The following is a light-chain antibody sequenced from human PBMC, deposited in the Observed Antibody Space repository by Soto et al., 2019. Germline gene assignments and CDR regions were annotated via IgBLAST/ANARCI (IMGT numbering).Light chain of an antibody. CDR1: QSVSSSF. Sequence: EIVLTQSPGTLSLSPGERATLSCRASQSVSSSFLAWYQQKPGQAPRLLIYGASSRATGIPDRFSGSGSGKDFTLTICRLEPEDFAVYYCQQYGSSLWPFGQGTKV. V-gene: IGKV3-20*01. CDR2: GAS. CDR3: QQYGSSLWP. J-gene: IGKJ1*01.